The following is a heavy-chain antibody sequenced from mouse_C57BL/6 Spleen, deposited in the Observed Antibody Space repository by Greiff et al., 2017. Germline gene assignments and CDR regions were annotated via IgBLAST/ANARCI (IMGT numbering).Heavy chain of an antibody. CDR2: INPSNGGT. V-gene: IGHV1-53*01. CDR1: GYTFTSYW. CDR3: ARVDDYGGAMDY. Sequence: VQLQQPVTELVKPGASVKLSCKASGYTFTSYWMHWVKPRPGQGLEWIGNINPSNGGTNYNEKFKSKATLTVDKSSSTAYMQLSSLTSEDSAVYYCARVDDYGGAMDYWGQGTSVTVSS. J-gene: IGHJ4*01. D-gene: IGHD2-4*01.